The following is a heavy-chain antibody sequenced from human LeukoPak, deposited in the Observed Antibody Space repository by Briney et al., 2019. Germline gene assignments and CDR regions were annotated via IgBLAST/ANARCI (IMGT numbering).Heavy chain of an antibody. D-gene: IGHD2-2*01. V-gene: IGHV4-34*01. CDR3: ARGPNRYCSSTSCYIYYFDY. J-gene: IGHJ4*02. Sequence: SETLSLTCAVYGGSSSGYYWSWIRQPPGKGLEWIGEINHSGSTNYNPSLKSRVTISVDTSKNQFSLKLSSVTAADTAVYYCARGPNRYCSSTSCYIYYFDYWGQGTLVTVSS. CDR1: GGSSSGYY. CDR2: INHSGST.